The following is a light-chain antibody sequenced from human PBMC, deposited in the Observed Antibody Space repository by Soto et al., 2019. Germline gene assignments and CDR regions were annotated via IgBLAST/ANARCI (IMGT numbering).Light chain of an antibody. J-gene: IGLJ3*02. V-gene: IGLV2-14*03. Sequence: QSALTQPASVSGSPGQSITIPCSGTSSDVGSYNYVSWYQQHPGKAPRFIIFDVTNRPSGVSNRFSGSKSGNTASLTISGLQAEDEADYYCSSSTRASAWVFGGGTELTVL. CDR3: SSSTRASAWV. CDR2: DVT. CDR1: SSDVGSYNY.